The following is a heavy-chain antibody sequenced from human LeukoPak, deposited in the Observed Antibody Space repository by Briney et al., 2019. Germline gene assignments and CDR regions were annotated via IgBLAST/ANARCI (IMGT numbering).Heavy chain of an antibody. D-gene: IGHD3-9*01. J-gene: IGHJ4*02. V-gene: IGHV3-21*01. CDR1: GFTFSSYS. CDR3: ARSLIDYDILTGYYESHYFDY. CDR2: ISSRSSYI. Sequence: NPGGSLRLSCAASGFTFSSYSMNWVRQAPGKGLEWVSSISSRSSYIYYADSVKGRFTISRDNAKNSLNLQMNSLRAENTAVYYCARSLIDYDILTGYYESHYFDYWGQGTLVTVSS.